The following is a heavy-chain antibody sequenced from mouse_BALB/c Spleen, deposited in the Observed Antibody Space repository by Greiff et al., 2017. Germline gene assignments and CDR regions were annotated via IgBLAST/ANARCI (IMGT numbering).Heavy chain of an antibody. D-gene: IGHD2-14*01. CDR3: ARGGVRRTGYAMDY. V-gene: IGHV1-7*01. CDR1: GYTFTSYW. CDR2: INPSTGYT. J-gene: IGHJ4*01. Sequence: QVQLQQSGAELAKPGASVKMSCKASGYTFTSYWMHWVKQRPGQGLEWIGYINPSTGYTEYNQKFKDKATLTADKSSSTPYMQLSSLTSEDSAVYYCARGGVRRTGYAMDYWGQGTSVTVSS.